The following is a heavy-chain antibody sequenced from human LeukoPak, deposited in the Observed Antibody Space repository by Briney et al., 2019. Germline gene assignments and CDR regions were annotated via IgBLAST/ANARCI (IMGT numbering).Heavy chain of an antibody. V-gene: IGHV3-11*04. D-gene: IGHD3-3*01. CDR2: ISSSGSTI. Sequence: GGSLRLSCAASGFTFSDYYMSWIRQAPGKGLEWVSYISSSGSTIYYADSVKGRFTISRDNSKNTLYLQMNSLRAEDTAVYYCASEIIFGSFDYWGQGTLVTVSS. CDR3: ASEIIFGSFDY. J-gene: IGHJ4*02. CDR1: GFTFSDYY.